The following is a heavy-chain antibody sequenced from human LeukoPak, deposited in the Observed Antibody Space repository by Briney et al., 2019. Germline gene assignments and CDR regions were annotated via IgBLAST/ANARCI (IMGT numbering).Heavy chain of an antibody. D-gene: IGHD6-19*01. J-gene: IGHJ3*02. V-gene: IGHV3-23*01. CDR3: AKHSSDSDAFDI. CDR2: ISGSGDST. CDR1: GFTFSSYA. Sequence: GGSLRLFCAASGFTFSSYAMSWVRQAPGKGLEWVSAISGSGDSTYYADSVKGRFTISRDNSKNTLYLQMNSLRAEDTAVYYCAKHSSDSDAFDIWGQGTMVTVSS.